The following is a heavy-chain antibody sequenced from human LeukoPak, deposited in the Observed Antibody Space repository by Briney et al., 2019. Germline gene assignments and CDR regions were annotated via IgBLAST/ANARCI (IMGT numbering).Heavy chain of an antibody. J-gene: IGHJ4*02. CDR2: INQAGSEK. Sequence: SGGSLRLSCAASGFTFSRYGMHWVRQAPGKGLEWVANINQAGSEKYYVDSVKGRFTISGDNAKNSLYLQMNSLRAEDTAVYYCARESNGWYTHLDYWGQGTLVTVSS. V-gene: IGHV3-7*03. CDR1: GFTFSRYG. D-gene: IGHD6-19*01. CDR3: ARESNGWYTHLDY.